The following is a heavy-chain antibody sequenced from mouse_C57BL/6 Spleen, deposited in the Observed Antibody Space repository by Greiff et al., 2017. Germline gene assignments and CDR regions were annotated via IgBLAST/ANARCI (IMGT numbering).Heavy chain of an antibody. Sequence: VQLKQSGAELVRPGASVKLSCTASGFNIKDDYMHWVKQRPEQGLEWIGWIDPENGDTEYASKFQGKATITADTSSNTAYLQLSSLTSEDTAVYYCTTGDGYPYYYAMDYWGQGTSVTVSS. CDR1: GFNIKDDY. CDR3: TTGDGYPYYYAMDY. J-gene: IGHJ4*01. CDR2: IDPENGDT. V-gene: IGHV14-4*01. D-gene: IGHD2-3*01.